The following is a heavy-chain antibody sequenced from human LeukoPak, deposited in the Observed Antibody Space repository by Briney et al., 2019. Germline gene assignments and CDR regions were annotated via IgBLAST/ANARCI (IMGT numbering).Heavy chain of an antibody. CDR2: IIHSGST. Sequence: SETLSLTCSVSGDSISTSSYYWGWIRQPPGKGLEWIGEIIHSGSTNYNPSLKSRVTISVDKSKNQFSLKLSSVTAADTAVYYCSTDSLRGYCSGVSCNWFDPWGQGTLVTVSS. V-gene: IGHV4-39*07. D-gene: IGHD2-15*01. CDR1: GDSISTSSYY. J-gene: IGHJ5*02. CDR3: STDSLRGYCSGVSCNWFDP.